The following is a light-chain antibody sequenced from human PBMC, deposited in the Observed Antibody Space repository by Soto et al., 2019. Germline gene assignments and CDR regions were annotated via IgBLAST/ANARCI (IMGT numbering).Light chain of an antibody. CDR2: GAS. J-gene: IGKJ1*01. CDR3: QQYNNWPPT. CDR1: QSVGTN. V-gene: IGKV3-15*01. Sequence: IVMTQSPGTLSVSPGERVSLSCRASQSVGTNLAWYQQRPGQAPRLLVYGASTRATSFPARFSGSGSGTEFTLTISSLQSEDFAVYNCQQYNNWPPTFGQGTKVEIK.